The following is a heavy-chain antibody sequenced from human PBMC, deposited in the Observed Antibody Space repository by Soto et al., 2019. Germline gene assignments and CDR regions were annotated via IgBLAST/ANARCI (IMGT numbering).Heavy chain of an antibody. Sequence: GESLKISFQAFEYSFPIYWISWVSQKPGGGLEWMGRIDPSDSFATYSPSFQGHVTISADQATRPVYVEWRSLQASDTATYYCARNQSGSGNSNFDFWGQGTPVTVSS. CDR2: IDPSDSFA. CDR1: EYSFPIYW. V-gene: IGHV5-10-1*01. D-gene: IGHD3-10*01. CDR3: ARNQSGSGNSNFDF. J-gene: IGHJ4*02.